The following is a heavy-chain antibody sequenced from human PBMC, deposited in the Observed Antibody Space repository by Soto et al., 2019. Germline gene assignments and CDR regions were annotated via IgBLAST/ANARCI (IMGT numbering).Heavy chain of an antibody. CDR3: ARMPSDIVVVPAASRDY. Sequence: QVQLVESWGGVVQPGRSLRLSCAASGFTFSSYAMHWVRQAPGKGLEWVAVISYDGSNKYYADSVKGRFTISRDNSKNTLYLQMNSLRAEDTAVYYCARMPSDIVVVPAASRDYWGQGTLVTVSS. D-gene: IGHD2-2*01. CDR2: ISYDGSNK. J-gene: IGHJ4*02. CDR1: GFTFSSYA. V-gene: IGHV3-30-3*01.